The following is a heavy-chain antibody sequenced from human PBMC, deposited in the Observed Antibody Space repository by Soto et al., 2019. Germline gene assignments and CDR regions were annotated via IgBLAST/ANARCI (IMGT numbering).Heavy chain of an antibody. J-gene: IGHJ4*02. CDR2: ITSDTNTI. CDR1: GFPFSIYS. D-gene: IGHD6-19*01. V-gene: IGHV3-48*02. CDR3: ARSVEGHFDY. Sequence: EVQLVESGGGLVQPGGSLRLTCAASGFPFSIYSMNWVRQAPGKGLEWSSYITSDTNTIKYADSVKGRFTISRDNAKNLVYLQMYSLRDEDTAVYFCARSVEGHFDYWGQGTVVTVSS.